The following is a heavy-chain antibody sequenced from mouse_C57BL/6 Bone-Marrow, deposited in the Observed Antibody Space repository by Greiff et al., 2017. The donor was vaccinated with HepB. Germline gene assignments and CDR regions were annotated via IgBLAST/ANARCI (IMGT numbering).Heavy chain of an antibody. Sequence: QVQLQQSGAELARPGASVKLSCKASGYTFTSYGISWVKQRTGQGLEWIGEIYPRSGNTYYNEKFKGKATLTADKSSSTAYMELRSLTSEDSAVYFCARKGRVITRNWGQGTLVTVSA. V-gene: IGHV1-81*01. D-gene: IGHD1-1*01. J-gene: IGHJ3*01. CDR1: GYTFTSYG. CDR2: IYPRSGNT. CDR3: ARKGRVITRN.